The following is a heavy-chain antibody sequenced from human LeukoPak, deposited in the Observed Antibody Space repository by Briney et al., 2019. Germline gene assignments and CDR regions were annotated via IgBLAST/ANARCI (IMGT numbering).Heavy chain of an antibody. CDR3: ARSALVAVGATLYY. D-gene: IGHD1-26*01. CDR1: GDSITNYY. J-gene: IGHJ4*01. V-gene: IGHV4-4*07. Sequence: LETLSLTCTVSGDSITNYYWNWFRQPAGKGLERIGRISTSGTTNYNPSLKSRVTMSVDTSNNQFSLMLRSLTRADTAVYYCARSALVAVGATLYYWGHGALVTVSS. CDR2: ISTSGTT.